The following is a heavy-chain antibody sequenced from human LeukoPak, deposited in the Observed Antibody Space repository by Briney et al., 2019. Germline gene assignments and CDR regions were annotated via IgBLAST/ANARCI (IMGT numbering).Heavy chain of an antibody. J-gene: IGHJ4*02. Sequence: ASVKVSCKASGGTFSSYAISWVRQAPGQGLEWMGGIIPIFGTANYAQKFQGRVTITADESTSTAYMELSSLRSEDTAVYYCATSAGEPVLRYFDWLRFFDYWGQGTLVTVPS. CDR2: IIPIFGTA. V-gene: IGHV1-69*13. CDR1: GGTFSSYA. D-gene: IGHD3-9*01. CDR3: ATSAGEPVLRYFDWLRFFDY.